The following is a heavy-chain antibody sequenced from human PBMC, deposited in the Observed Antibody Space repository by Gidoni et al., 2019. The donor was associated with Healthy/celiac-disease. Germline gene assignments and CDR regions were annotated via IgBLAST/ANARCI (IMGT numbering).Heavy chain of an antibody. CDR1: GFTFSSYS. V-gene: IGHV3-48*02. Sequence: EVQLVESGGGLVQPGGSLRLSCAASGFTFSSYSMNWVRQAPGKGLEWVSYISSSSSTIYYADSVKGRFTISRDNAKNSLYLQMNSLRDEDTAVYYCAREVERYFDWFHWGAFDIWGQGTMVTVSS. CDR2: ISSSSSTI. D-gene: IGHD3-9*01. CDR3: AREVERYFDWFHWGAFDI. J-gene: IGHJ3*02.